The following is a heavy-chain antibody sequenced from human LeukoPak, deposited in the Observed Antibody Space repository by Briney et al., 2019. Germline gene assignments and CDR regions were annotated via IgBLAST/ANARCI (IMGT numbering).Heavy chain of an antibody. CDR1: GFTFSSYA. Sequence: GGSLRLSRAASGFTFSSYAMSWVRQAPGKGLEWVSAISGSGGSTYYADSVKGRFTISRDNSKNTLYLQMNSLRAEDTAVYYCAKAEDWNPTCSDYWGQGTLVTVSS. J-gene: IGHJ4*02. V-gene: IGHV3-23*01. CDR3: AKAEDWNPTCSDY. CDR2: ISGSGGST. D-gene: IGHD1-1*01.